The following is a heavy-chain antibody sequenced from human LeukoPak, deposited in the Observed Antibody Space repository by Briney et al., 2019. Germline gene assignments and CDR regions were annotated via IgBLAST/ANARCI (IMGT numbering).Heavy chain of an antibody. V-gene: IGHV4-61*02. CDR2: LFSSGTT. CDR3: ASIPLAAADDY. CDR1: GGSFSSGDYS. Sequence: SETLSLTCTVSGGSFSSGDYSWNWIRQPAGQGLEWIGRLFSSGTTNYNPSLKSRVTISVDTSKNQFSLKLSSVTAADTAVYYCASIPLAAADDYWGQGTLVTVSS. J-gene: IGHJ4*02. D-gene: IGHD6-13*01.